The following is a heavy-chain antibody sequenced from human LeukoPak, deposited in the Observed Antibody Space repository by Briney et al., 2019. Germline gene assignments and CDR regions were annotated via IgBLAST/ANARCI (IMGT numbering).Heavy chain of an antibody. CDR1: GYTLTSSY. CDR2: INPSGGST. Sequence: ASPKDSCKAPGYTLTSSYMHWGRQTPGQGLEWMGKINPSGGSTSYAQKFQGRVTMTRDTSTSTVYMELSSLRSEDTAVYYCARAGLIVVAATPYDYWGQGTLVTVSS. D-gene: IGHD2-15*01. J-gene: IGHJ4*02. V-gene: IGHV1-46*01. CDR3: ARAGLIVVAATPYDY.